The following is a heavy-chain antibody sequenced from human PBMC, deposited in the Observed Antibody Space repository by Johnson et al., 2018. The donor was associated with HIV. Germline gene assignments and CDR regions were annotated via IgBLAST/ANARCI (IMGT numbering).Heavy chain of an antibody. J-gene: IGHJ3*02. CDR2: ISYDGSNK. V-gene: IGHV3-30*03. D-gene: IGHD1-26*01. CDR3: AIIPPGGAGKGADAFDI. Sequence: VQLVESGGGVVQPGRSLRLSCAASGFTLSTYGMHWVRQAPGKGLEWVAVISYDGSNKYYADSVKGRFTISRDNSKNTLYLQMNSLRAEDTAVYYCAIIPPGGAGKGADAFDIWGQGTMVTVSS. CDR1: GFTLSTYG.